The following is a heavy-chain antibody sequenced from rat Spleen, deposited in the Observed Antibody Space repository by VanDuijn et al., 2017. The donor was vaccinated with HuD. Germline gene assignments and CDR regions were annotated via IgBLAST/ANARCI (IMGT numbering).Heavy chain of an antibody. V-gene: IGHV5-29*01. Sequence: EVQLVESGGGLVQPGRSLKLSCAASGFTFSDYGVAWVRQAPTTGLEWVATISYGDSFGHSGTYYRDSVRGRFTVSRDNADSTLYLQMDSLRSEDTATYYCVRQDTSGYSNWFAYWGQGTLVTVSS. D-gene: IGHD4-3*01. CDR2: ISYGDSFGHSGT. J-gene: IGHJ3*01. CDR1: GFTFSDYG. CDR3: VRQDTSGYSNWFAY.